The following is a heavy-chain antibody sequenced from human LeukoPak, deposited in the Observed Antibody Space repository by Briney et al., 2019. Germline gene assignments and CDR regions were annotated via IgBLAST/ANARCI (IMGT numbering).Heavy chain of an antibody. V-gene: IGHV4-59*08. CDR3: ARIVSPRDNAFDI. Sequence: SETLSLTCTVSGGSISSYYWSWIRQPPGKGLEWIGSIYHSGSTYYNPSLKSRVTISVDTSKNQFSLKLSSVTAADTAVYYCARIVSPRDNAFDIWGQGTMVTVSS. D-gene: IGHD3-16*02. J-gene: IGHJ3*02. CDR1: GGSISSYY. CDR2: IYHSGST.